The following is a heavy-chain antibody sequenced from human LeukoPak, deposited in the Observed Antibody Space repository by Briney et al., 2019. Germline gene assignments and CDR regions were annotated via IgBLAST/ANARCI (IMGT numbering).Heavy chain of an antibody. J-gene: IGHJ5*02. CDR1: GYPFTGYF. D-gene: IGHD6-13*01. V-gene: IGHV1-2*02. CDR3: ARRLSTWSEGWFDP. Sequence: ASVKVSCKASGYPFTGYFIHWVRQAPGQGLEWMGWMNPNNGGTNYAQKFQGRVTMTRDTSISTAYMELSRLRSDDTALYYCARRLSTWSEGWFDPWGQGTLVTVSS. CDR2: MNPNNGGT.